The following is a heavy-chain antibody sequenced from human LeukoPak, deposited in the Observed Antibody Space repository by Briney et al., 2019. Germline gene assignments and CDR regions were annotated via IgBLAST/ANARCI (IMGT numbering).Heavy chain of an antibody. V-gene: IGHV3-66*01. CDR3: ARGLRSSGWSLFDY. J-gene: IGHJ4*02. D-gene: IGHD6-19*01. CDR1: GFTVSSNY. Sequence: GGSLRLSCAASGFTVSSNYMSWVRQAPGKGLEWVSVIYSGGSTYYADSVKGRFTISRDNSKNTLYLQMNSLRAEDTAVYYCARGLRSSGWSLFDYWGQGTLVTASS. CDR2: IYSGGST.